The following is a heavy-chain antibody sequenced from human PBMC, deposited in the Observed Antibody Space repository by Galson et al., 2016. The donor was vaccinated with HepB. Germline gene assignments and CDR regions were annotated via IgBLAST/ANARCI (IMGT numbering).Heavy chain of an antibody. J-gene: IGHJ4*02. Sequence: PALVKPPQTLTLTCTFSGFSLRSSGVGVGWIRQPPGKALEWLALIYWDDDKRYSPSLKSRLTITKDTSKNQVVLTMTNMDPVDTATYYCAHSTHYNWNYAFGYWGQGTLVTVSS. CDR1: GFSLRSSGVG. V-gene: IGHV2-5*02. CDR3: AHSTHYNWNYAFGY. D-gene: IGHD1-7*01. CDR2: IYWDDDK.